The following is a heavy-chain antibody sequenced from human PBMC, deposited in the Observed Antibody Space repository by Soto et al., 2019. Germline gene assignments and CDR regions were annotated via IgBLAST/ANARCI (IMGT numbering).Heavy chain of an antibody. CDR2: ISTYSGKT. V-gene: IGHV1-18*04. D-gene: IGHD2-2*01. CDR1: GYTFTIHS. Sequence: ASVKVSCKASGYTFTIHSISGVLRSPGQGLDWMGRISTYSGKTNYAQTLQGRLTMTTDTSTSTAYMELESLRSDDTAVYYCARVQGGNILVVAAAPDYWGQGTLVTVSS. J-gene: IGHJ4*02. CDR3: ARVQGGNILVVAAAPDY.